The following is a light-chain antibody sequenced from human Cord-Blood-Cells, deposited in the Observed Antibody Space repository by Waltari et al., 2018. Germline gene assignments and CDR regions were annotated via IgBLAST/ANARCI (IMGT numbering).Light chain of an antibody. CDR3: QQYNSYLYT. CDR2: KAS. J-gene: IGKJ2*01. CDR1: HSISSW. V-gene: IGKV1-5*03. Sequence: DIQMTQSPSTLSASVGDRVTITCRASHSISSWLAWYQQKPGKAPKLLIYKASSLESVVPSRFSGSGAGTEFTLTISSLQPDDFATYYCQQYNSYLYTFGQGTKLEIK.